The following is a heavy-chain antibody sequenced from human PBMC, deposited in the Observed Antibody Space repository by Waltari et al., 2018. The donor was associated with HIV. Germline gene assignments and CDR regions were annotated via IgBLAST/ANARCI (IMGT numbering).Heavy chain of an antibody. D-gene: IGHD2-15*01. CDR2: INPISGST. Sequence: QVQLVQSGAELKQPGASVEFSCRASGYSFTAYYVHWVRQAPGQGLQWMGRINPISGSTNIPLTFQDRITMTRDTSSGAVFMELRGLKFNDTALYYCARGESVSVSKIPPGYRFDFWGQGTLITVSS. CDR3: ARGESVSVSKIPPGYRFDF. J-gene: IGHJ4*02. V-gene: IGHV1-2*06. CDR1: GYSFTAYY.